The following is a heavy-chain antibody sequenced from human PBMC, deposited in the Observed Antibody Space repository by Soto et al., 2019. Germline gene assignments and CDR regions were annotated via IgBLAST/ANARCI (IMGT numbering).Heavy chain of an antibody. D-gene: IGHD2-15*01. J-gene: IGHJ4*02. CDR2: INHSGST. Sequence: QVQLQQWGAGLLKPSETLSLTCAVYGGSFSGYYWSWIRQPPGKGLEWIGEINHSGSTNYNPSLKSRVTISVDTSKTQFSLKLSSVTAADTAVYYCARFFCSGGSCYSLDYWGQGTLVTVSS. CDR1: GGSFSGYY. V-gene: IGHV4-34*01. CDR3: ARFFCSGGSCYSLDY.